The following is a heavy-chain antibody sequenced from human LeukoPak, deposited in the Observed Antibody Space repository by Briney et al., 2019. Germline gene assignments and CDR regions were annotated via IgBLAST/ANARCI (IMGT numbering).Heavy chain of an antibody. V-gene: IGHV3-30*18. D-gene: IGHD2-15*01. J-gene: IGHJ6*03. CDR2: ISYDGSNK. CDR3: AKSGGPHYYYYMDV. CDR1: RFTFSSYT. Sequence: GGSLRLSCAASRFTFSSYTMNWVRQAPGKGLEWVAVISYDGSNKYYADSVKGRFTISRDNSKDTLYLQMNSLRAEDTAVYYCAKSGGPHYYYYMDVWGKGTTVTVSS.